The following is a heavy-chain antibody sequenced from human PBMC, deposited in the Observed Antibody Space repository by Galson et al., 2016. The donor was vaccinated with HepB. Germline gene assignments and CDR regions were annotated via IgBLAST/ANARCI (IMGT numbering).Heavy chain of an antibody. CDR3: ANIPRRGPFDY. CDR1: GFTFSSYW. Sequence: SLRLSCAASGFTFSSYWMSWVRQAPGRGLEWVANIKEDGSEKYYVDSVKGRFTISRDNAKNSLYLQMNSLRAEDTAVYYCANIPRRGPFDYWGQGTQVTLSS. CDR2: IKEDGSEK. J-gene: IGHJ4*02. V-gene: IGHV3-7*03. D-gene: IGHD2-21*01.